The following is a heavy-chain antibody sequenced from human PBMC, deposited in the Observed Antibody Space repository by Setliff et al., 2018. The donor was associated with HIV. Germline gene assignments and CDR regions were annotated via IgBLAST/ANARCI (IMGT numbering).Heavy chain of an antibody. V-gene: IGHV3-23*01. J-gene: IGHJ5*02. D-gene: IGHD3-22*01. CDR2: ISGRGSTT. CDR1: GFTFRSYA. CDR3: AKVGDRDYYDSSGFYYNL. Sequence: LRLSCATSGFTFRSYAMSWVRQAPGKGLEWVSAISGRGSTTYYADSVKGRFNISRDNSKNTLDLQMNSLRVEDSAMYYCAKVGDRDYYDSSGFYYNLWGQGTLVTVSS.